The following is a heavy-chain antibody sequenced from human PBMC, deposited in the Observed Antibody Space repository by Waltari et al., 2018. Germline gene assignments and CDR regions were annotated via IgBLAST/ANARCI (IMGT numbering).Heavy chain of an antibody. CDR1: GGSISSGGYS. CDR3: ARMALAQQLGWFDP. V-gene: IGHV4-30-2*01. Sequence: QLHLLASAPALFKPSQTLSLTSSVSGGSISSGGYSCSWIRQPPGKGLESIGYIYHSGSTEDNPSLKGGVTGSVDWSRIKLSLSLSAVTAADTAVYDCARMALAQQLGWFDPWGQGTLVTVSS. J-gene: IGHJ5*02. D-gene: IGHD6-13*01. CDR2: IYHSGST.